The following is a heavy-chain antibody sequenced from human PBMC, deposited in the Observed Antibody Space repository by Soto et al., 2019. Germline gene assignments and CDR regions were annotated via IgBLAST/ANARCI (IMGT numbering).Heavy chain of an antibody. Sequence: VQLVQSGAEVKKPGASVKVSCKASGDTFTDYYIHWVRQAPGQGLEWMGTVNPSGGHTTYAQHFLGRMTMTRDTSNSTLYMELTSLTSEDTAVYYCARGGHVVVVTAALDYWGQGTLVTVSS. CDR3: ARGGHVVVVTAALDY. V-gene: IGHV1-46*01. CDR2: VNPSGGHT. D-gene: IGHD2-21*02. CDR1: GDTFTDYY. J-gene: IGHJ4*02.